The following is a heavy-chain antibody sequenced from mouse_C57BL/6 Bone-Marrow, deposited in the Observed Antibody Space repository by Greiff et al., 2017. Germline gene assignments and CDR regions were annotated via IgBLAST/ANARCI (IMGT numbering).Heavy chain of an antibody. CDR2: IYPRSGNT. Sequence: QVQLQQSGAELARPGASVKLSCKASGYTFTSYGISWVKQRTGPGLEWIGEIYPRSGNTYYNEKFKGKATLTADKSSSTAYMELRSLTSEDSSVYFCATLYYGNYGGFAYGGQGTLVTVSA. V-gene: IGHV1-81*01. J-gene: IGHJ3*01. D-gene: IGHD2-1*01. CDR3: ATLYYGNYGGFAY. CDR1: GYTFTSYG.